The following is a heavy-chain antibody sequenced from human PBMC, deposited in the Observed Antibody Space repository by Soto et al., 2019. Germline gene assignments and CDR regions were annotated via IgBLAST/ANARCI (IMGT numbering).Heavy chain of an antibody. Sequence: EVQLVESGGGLVQPGGSLRLSCAASGFTFSSYSMNWVRKAPGKGLEWVSYISSSSSTIYYADSVKGRFTISRDNAKNSLYLQMNSLRDEDTAVYYCARWDYYGSGSPDYWGQGNLVTFSS. CDR2: ISSSSSTI. D-gene: IGHD3-10*01. J-gene: IGHJ4*02. CDR3: ARWDYYGSGSPDY. V-gene: IGHV3-48*02. CDR1: GFTFSSYS.